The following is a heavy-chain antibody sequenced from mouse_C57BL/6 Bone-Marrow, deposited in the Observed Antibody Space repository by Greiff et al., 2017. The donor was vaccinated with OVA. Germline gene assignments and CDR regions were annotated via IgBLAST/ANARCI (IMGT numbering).Heavy chain of an antibody. D-gene: IGHD2-3*01. J-gene: IGHJ3*01. Sequence: QVQLQQPGAELVMPGASVKLSCKASGYTFTSYWMHWVKQRPGQGLEWIGEIDPSDSYTNYNQKFKGKSTLTVDKSSSTAYMQLSSLTSEDSAVYYRARHDGYHVGFAYWGQGTPVPVSA. CDR1: GYTFTSYW. V-gene: IGHV1-69*01. CDR3: ARHDGYHVGFAY. CDR2: IDPSDSYT.